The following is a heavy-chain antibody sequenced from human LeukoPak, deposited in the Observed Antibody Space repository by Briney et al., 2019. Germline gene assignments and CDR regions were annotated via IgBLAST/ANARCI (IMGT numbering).Heavy chain of an antibody. CDR3: ARWRPNRGETIYSSSSGSYFDY. J-gene: IGHJ4*02. CDR2: IIPIFGTA. D-gene: IGHD6-6*01. CDR1: GGTFSSYA. Sequence: ASVKVSCKASGGTFSSYAISWVRQAPGQGLEWMGGIIPIFGTANYAQKFQGRVTITTDESTSTAYMELSSLRSEDTAVYYCARWRPNRGETIYSSSSGSYFDYWGQGTLVTVSS. V-gene: IGHV1-69*05.